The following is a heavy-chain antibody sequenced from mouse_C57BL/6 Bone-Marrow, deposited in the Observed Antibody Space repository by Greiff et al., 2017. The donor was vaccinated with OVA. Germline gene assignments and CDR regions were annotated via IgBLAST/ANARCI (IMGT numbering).Heavy chain of an antibody. CDR2: IDPSDSYT. Sequence: QVHVKQPGAELVRPGTSVKLSCKASGYTFTSYWMHWVKQRPGQGLEWIGVIDPSDSYTNYNQKFKGKATLTVDTSSSTAYMQLSSLTSEDSAVYYCARMGGTGYFDYWGQGTTLTVSS. CDR3: ARMGGTGYFDY. CDR1: GYTFTSYW. V-gene: IGHV1-59*01. J-gene: IGHJ2*01. D-gene: IGHD3-3*01.